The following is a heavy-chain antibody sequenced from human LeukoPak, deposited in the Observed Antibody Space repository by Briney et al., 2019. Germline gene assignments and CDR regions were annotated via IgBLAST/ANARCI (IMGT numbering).Heavy chain of an antibody. Sequence: PSETLSLTCTVSGGSISSGGYYWSWVRQAPGKGLEWVSAISGSGGSTYYADSVKGRFTISRDNSKNTLYLQMNSLRAEDTAVYYCAKDHWSGYYFVAPSFDYWGQGTLVTVSS. CDR2: ISGSGGST. CDR3: AKDHWSGYYFVAPSFDY. V-gene: IGHV3-23*01. CDR1: GGSISSGGYY. D-gene: IGHD3-3*01. J-gene: IGHJ4*02.